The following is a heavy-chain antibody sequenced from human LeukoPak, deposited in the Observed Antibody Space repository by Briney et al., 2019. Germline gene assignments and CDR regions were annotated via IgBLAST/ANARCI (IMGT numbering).Heavy chain of an antibody. Sequence: SVKVSCKASGGTFSSYTISWVRQTPGQGLEWMGRIIPILGIANYAQKFQGRVTITADTSTSTAYMELSSLRSEDTAVYYCADHSSSWTFDYWGQGTLVTVSS. CDR1: GGTFSSYT. CDR3: ADHSSSWTFDY. CDR2: IIPILGIA. V-gene: IGHV1-69*02. J-gene: IGHJ4*02. D-gene: IGHD6-13*01.